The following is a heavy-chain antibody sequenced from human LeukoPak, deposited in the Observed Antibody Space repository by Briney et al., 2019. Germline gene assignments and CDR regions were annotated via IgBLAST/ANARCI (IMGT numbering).Heavy chain of an antibody. D-gene: IGHD3-22*01. CDR2: IYPGDSDT. CDR3: ARTYYYDSSGSDAFDI. V-gene: IGHV5-51*01. J-gene: IGHJ3*02. Sequence: GESLKISCKGSGYSFTSYWIGWVRQMPGKGLEWMGIIYPGDSDTRYSPSFQGQVTISADKSISTAYLQWSSLKASDTAMYYCARTYYYDSSGSDAFDIWGQGTMVTVSS. CDR1: GYSFTSYW.